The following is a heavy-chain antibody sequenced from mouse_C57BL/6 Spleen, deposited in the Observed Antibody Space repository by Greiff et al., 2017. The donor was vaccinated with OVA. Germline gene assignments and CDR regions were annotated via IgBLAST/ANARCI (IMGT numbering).Heavy chain of an antibody. D-gene: IGHD1-1*01. CDR2: LAPRDGST. CDR1: GYTFTDHT. V-gene: IGHV1-78*01. J-gene: IGHJ4*01. Sequence: VKLMESDAELVKPGASVKISCKVSGYTFTDHTIHWLKQRPEQGLEWIGYLAPRDGSTKYNEKFKCMATLTADNSSSTAYMQLNSLTSEDSAVYFCARAAGSSPYYYAMDYWGQGTSVTVSS. CDR3: ARAAGSSPYYYAMDY.